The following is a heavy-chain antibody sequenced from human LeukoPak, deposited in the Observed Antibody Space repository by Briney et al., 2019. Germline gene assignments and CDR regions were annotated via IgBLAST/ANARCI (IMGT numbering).Heavy chain of an antibody. Sequence: GRSLRLSCAASGFTFSTYGMHWVRQAPGKGLEWVAVIWYDGSNKNYADSVKGRFTISRDNPKNTLYLQMNSLRAEDTAVYYCARLQSSTGYYSLDYWGQGTLVTVSS. V-gene: IGHV3-33*01. CDR1: GFTFSTYG. D-gene: IGHD3-22*01. J-gene: IGHJ4*02. CDR2: IWYDGSNK. CDR3: ARLQSSTGYYSLDY.